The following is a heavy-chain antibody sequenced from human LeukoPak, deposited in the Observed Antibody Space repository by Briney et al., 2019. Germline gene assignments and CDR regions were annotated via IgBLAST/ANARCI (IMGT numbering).Heavy chain of an antibody. CDR2: IYSGGST. Sequence: GGSLRLSCAASGFTVSSNYMSWVRQAPGKGLEWVSVIYSGGSTYYADSVKGRFTISRDNSKNTLYLQMNSLRAEDTAVYYCAKGAYRAAAGNVLDYWGQGTLVTVSS. J-gene: IGHJ4*02. D-gene: IGHD6-13*01. CDR1: GFTVSSNY. V-gene: IGHV3-53*01. CDR3: AKGAYRAAAGNVLDY.